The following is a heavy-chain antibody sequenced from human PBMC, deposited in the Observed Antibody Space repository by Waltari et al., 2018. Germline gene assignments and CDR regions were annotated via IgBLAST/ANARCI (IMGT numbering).Heavy chain of an antibody. CDR2: SSYRGRP. J-gene: IGHJ5*02. D-gene: IGHD3-9*01. Sequence: QLQLQESGPGLVKPSETLSLTCTVSGGSIRSASYYWGWIRQPPGKGLGLMGISSYRGRPFHSPSLKSLVTISVDTAKNQFSLKLSSVTAADTAVYYCARLSYHIVTGYGWFDPWCLGTLVTVSS. V-gene: IGHV4-39*01. CDR3: ARLSYHIVTGYGWFDP. CDR1: GGSIRSASYY.